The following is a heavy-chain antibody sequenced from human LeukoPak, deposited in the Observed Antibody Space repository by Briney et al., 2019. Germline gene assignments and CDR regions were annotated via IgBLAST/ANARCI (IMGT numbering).Heavy chain of an antibody. V-gene: IGHV1-69*13. CDR2: IIPIFGTA. D-gene: IGHD3-9*01. CDR1: GGTFSSYA. CDR3: ARAEKYDILTGYARGPFDY. J-gene: IGHJ4*02. Sequence: ASVKVSCKAFGGTFSSYAISWVRQTPGQGLEWMGGIIPIFGTANYAQKFQGRVTITADESTSTAYMELSSLRSEDTAVYYCARAEKYDILTGYARGPFDYWGQGTLVTVSS.